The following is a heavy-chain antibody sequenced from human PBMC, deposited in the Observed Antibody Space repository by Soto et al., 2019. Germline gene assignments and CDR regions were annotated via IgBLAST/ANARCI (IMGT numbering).Heavy chain of an antibody. D-gene: IGHD2-2*01. CDR3: ARQRIVVVPAAIRVYYYYGMDV. J-gene: IGHJ6*02. CDR2: IYYSGST. V-gene: IGHV4-39*01. CDR1: GGSISSSSYY. Sequence: SETLSLTCTVSGGSISSSSYYWGWIRQPPGKGLEWIGSIYYSGSTYYNPSLKSRVTISVDTSKNQFSLKLSSVTAADTAVYYCARQRIVVVPAAIRVYYYYGMDVWGQGTTVTVSS.